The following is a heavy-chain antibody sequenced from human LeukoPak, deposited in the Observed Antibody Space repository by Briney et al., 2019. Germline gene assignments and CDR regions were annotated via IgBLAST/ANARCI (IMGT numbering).Heavy chain of an antibody. V-gene: IGHV4-38-2*02. CDR2: IYHSGIT. CDR3: ASIVGATGWYFDL. Sequence: PSETLSLTCTVSDYSISSGYGYYWGWIRQPPGKGLEWIGNIYHSGITYYNHFNSSLKSRVTISIDTSKNQFSLRLTSVTAADTAVYYCASIVGATGWYFDLWGRGTLVTVSS. D-gene: IGHD1-26*01. J-gene: IGHJ2*01. CDR1: DYSISSGYGYY.